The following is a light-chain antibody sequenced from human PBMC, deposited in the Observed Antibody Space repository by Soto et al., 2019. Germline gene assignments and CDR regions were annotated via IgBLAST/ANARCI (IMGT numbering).Light chain of an antibody. Sequence: DIVMTQSPLSLPVTPGEPASISCRSSQSLLHSNGYNYLDWYLQKPGQSPQLLIYLGSNRASGVPGRFSGSGSGKEFTLKISRVEAEDVGVYYCLQVLQTPQTFGPGTKVDIK. CDR1: QSLLHSNGYNY. CDR2: LGS. V-gene: IGKV2-28*01. J-gene: IGKJ3*01. CDR3: LQVLQTPQT.